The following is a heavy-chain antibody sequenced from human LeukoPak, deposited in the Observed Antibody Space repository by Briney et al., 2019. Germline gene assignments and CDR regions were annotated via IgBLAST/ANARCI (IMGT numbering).Heavy chain of an antibody. CDR1: GGSISSYY. CDR2: IYYSGST. CDR3: ARVSTRQQLVDYYFDY. V-gene: IGHV4-59*01. Sequence: SETLSLTCTVSGGSISSYYWGWIRQPPGKGLEWIGYIYYSGSTNYNPSLKSRVTISVDTSKNQFSLKLSSVTAADTAVYYCARVSTRQQLVDYYFDYWGQGTLVTVSS. D-gene: IGHD6-13*01. J-gene: IGHJ4*02.